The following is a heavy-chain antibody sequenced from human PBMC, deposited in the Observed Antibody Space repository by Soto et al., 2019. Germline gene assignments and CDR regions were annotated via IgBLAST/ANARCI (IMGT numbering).Heavy chain of an antibody. Sequence: GSLRLSCAASGFTFSDYYMSWIRQAPGKGLEWVSYISSSSGYTNYADSVKGRFTISRDNAKNSLYLQMNSLRAEDTAVYYCAKEYGRLDYWGQGTLVTVSS. CDR1: GFTFSDYY. J-gene: IGHJ4*02. CDR2: ISSSSGYT. CDR3: AKEYGRLDY. V-gene: IGHV3-11*06. D-gene: IGHD4-17*01.